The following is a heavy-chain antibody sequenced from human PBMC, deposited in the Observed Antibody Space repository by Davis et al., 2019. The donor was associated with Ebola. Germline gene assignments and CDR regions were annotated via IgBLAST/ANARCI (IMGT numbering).Heavy chain of an antibody. CDR3: AVRGIVVVPAATLDYYYYGMDV. V-gene: IGHV3-23*01. Sequence: GESLKISCAASGFTFSSYAMSWVRQAPGKGLEWVSAISGSGGSTYYADSVKGRFTISRDNSKNTPYLQMNSLRAEDTAVYYCAVRGIVVVPAATLDYYYYGMDVWGQGTTVTVSS. D-gene: IGHD2-2*01. CDR1: GFTFSSYA. CDR2: ISGSGGST. J-gene: IGHJ6*02.